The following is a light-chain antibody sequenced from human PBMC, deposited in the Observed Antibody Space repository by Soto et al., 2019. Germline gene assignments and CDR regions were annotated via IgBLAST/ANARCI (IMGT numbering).Light chain of an antibody. Sequence: QSALTQPASVSGSPGQSITISCAGTSSDVGRYTYVSWYQQHPGKAPKLIIYDVYNRPSGVSNRISGSKSGNTASLTISGLQAEDEADYYCTSYTSTSTPYVFGGGTKVTVL. J-gene: IGLJ1*01. V-gene: IGLV2-14*01. CDR3: TSYTSTSTPYV. CDR1: SSDVGRYTY. CDR2: DVY.